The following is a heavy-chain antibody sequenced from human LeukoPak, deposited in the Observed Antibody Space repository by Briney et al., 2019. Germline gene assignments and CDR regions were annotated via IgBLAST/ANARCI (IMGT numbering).Heavy chain of an antibody. Sequence: GGSLRLSCSASGFTLSTYAMHWVRQAPRKGLEYVSSVSSNVYSTHYTNSMRGRFSTARDNSKNTLYLQMSSLRTEETAVYYCVKDSKSSGWYVPPNFDYWGQGTLVTVSS. CDR2: VSSNVYST. V-gene: IGHV3-64D*09. J-gene: IGHJ4*02. CDR1: GFTLSTYA. D-gene: IGHD6-19*01. CDR3: VKDSKSSGWYVPPNFDY.